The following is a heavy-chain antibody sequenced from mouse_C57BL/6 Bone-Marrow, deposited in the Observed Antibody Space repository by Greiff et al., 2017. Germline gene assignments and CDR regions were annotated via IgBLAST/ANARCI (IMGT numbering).Heavy chain of an antibody. Sequence: EVHLQQSGPELVKPGASVKIPCKASGYTFTDYNMDWVKQSHGKSLEWIGDINPNNGGTIYNQTFKGKATLTVDKSSSTAYMELRSLTSEDTAVYYCARGYYGSSYLYAMDYWGQGTSVTVSS. V-gene: IGHV1-18*01. J-gene: IGHJ4*01. CDR2: INPNNGGT. CDR3: ARGYYGSSYLYAMDY. CDR1: GYTFTDYN. D-gene: IGHD1-1*01.